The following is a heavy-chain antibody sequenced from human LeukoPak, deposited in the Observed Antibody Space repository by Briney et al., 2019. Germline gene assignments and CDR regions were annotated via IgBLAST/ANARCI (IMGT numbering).Heavy chain of an antibody. CDR3: ARSARITIFGVVTRHYYFDY. CDR2: IYYSGST. CDR1: GGSISCGGYY. J-gene: IGHJ4*02. Sequence: PSETLSLTCTVSGGSISCGGYYWSWIRQHPGKGLEWIGYIYYSGSTYYNPSLKSRVTISVDTSKNQFSLKLSSVTAADTAVYYCARSARITIFGVVTRHYYFDYWGQGTLVTVSS. D-gene: IGHD3-3*01. V-gene: IGHV4-31*03.